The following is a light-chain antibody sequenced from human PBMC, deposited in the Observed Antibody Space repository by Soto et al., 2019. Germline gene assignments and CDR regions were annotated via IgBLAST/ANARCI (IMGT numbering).Light chain of an antibody. V-gene: IGLV3-1*01. CDR1: KLADKY. CDR2: QDT. J-gene: IGLJ2*01. Sequence: SYELTQPPSVSVSPGQTASITCFGDKLADKYASWYQVKPGQSPVLVIYQDTKRPSGIPERFSGSTSGTTATLTISGTQGMDEADYFCQAWDTSVVIFGGGTKVTVL. CDR3: QAWDTSVVI.